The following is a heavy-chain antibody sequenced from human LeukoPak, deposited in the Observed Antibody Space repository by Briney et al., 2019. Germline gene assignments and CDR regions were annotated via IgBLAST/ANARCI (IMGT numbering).Heavy chain of an antibody. V-gene: IGHV1-18*01. Sequence: GASVKVSCKASGYTFTSYGISWVRQAPGQGLEWMGWISAYDGNTNYAQKLQGRVTMTTDTSTSTAYMELRSLRSDDTAVYYCARDIVDYYDSSGVYYFDYWGQGTLVTVSP. J-gene: IGHJ4*02. D-gene: IGHD3-22*01. CDR1: GYTFTSYG. CDR2: ISAYDGNT. CDR3: ARDIVDYYDSSGVYYFDY.